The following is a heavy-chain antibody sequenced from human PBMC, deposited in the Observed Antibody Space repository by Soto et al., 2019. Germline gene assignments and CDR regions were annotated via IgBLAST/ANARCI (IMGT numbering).Heavy chain of an antibody. D-gene: IGHD3-22*01. J-gene: IGHJ4*02. CDR3: RRLDSSYYFDY. Sequence: GESLKISCKGSGYTFTTYWIGWVRQMPVKGLEWMGIIYPGDSDTTYSPSFQGQVTISADKSISTAYLQWNSLKASDSAMYYCRRLDSSYYFDYWGKGTLVTVS. CDR2: IYPGDSDT. V-gene: IGHV5-51*01. CDR1: GYTFTTYW.